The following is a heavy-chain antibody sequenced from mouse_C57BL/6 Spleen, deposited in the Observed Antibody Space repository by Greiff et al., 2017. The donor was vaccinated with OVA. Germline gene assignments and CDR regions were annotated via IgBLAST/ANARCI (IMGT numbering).Heavy chain of an antibody. Sequence: QVQLQQSGAELVRPGASVTLSCKASGYTFTDYEMHWVKQTPVHGLEWIGAIDPETGGTAYNQKFKGKAILTADKSSSTAYMELRSLTSEDSAVYYCTRKDYYGPMDYWGQGTSVTVSS. D-gene: IGHD1-1*01. CDR2: IDPETGGT. J-gene: IGHJ4*01. CDR3: TRKDYYGPMDY. CDR1: GYTFTDYE. V-gene: IGHV1-15*01.